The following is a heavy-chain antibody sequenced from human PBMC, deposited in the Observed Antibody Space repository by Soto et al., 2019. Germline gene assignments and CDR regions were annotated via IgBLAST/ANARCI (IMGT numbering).Heavy chain of an antibody. CDR3: ARSSSRFFFGTDHFLINYPYYYVVDV. Sequence: GGSLRLSCAASGFTFGSYAMHWVRQTPGKGLEWVALISYDGSNKYYADSVKGRFIASRDNSKNTLYLQMNGLRPEDTVVYYCARSSSRFFFGTDHFLINYPYYYVVDVWGQGTTVTVS. CDR1: GFTFGSYA. V-gene: IGHV3-30-3*01. J-gene: IGHJ6*02. CDR2: ISYDGSNK. D-gene: IGHD3-3*02.